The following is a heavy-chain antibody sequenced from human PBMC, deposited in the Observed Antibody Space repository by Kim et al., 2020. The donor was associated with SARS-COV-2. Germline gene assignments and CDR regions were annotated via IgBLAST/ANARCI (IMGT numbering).Heavy chain of an antibody. D-gene: IGHD3-3*01. CDR3: ARGGSDYWSGYYNYFDA. J-gene: IGHJ5*02. CDR2: IKQDGSDR. CDR1: GFSFSNYW. V-gene: IGHV3-7*01. Sequence: GGSLRLSCKASGFSFSNYWMNWVRQAPGKGLEWVANIKQDGSDRNYVGAVKGRFSISRDNTNNSVILQMNSLRAEDTAVYYCARGGSDYWSGYYNYFDAWGQGTLVPVSS.